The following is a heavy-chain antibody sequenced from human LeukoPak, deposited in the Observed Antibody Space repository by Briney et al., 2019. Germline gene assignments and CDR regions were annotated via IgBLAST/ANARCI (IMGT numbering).Heavy chain of an antibody. CDR2: ISAYNGNT. V-gene: IGHV1-18*01. CDR1: GYTFTTYG. D-gene: IGHD4-17*01. J-gene: IGHJ4*02. Sequence: AASVKVSCKASGYTFTTYGISWVRQAPGQGLEWMGWISAYNGNTNYAQKLQGRVTMTTDTSTSTAYMELRSLRSDDTAVYYCVRDGSTTVTSSYYFDYWGQGTLVTVSS. CDR3: VRDGSTTVTSSYYFDY.